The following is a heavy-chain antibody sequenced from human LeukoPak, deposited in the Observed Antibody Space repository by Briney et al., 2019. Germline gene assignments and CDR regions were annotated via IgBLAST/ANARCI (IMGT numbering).Heavy chain of an antibody. J-gene: IGHJ4*02. Sequence: GGSLRLSCAASGFTFSSYGMHWVRQAPGKGLEWVAVIWYDGSNKYYADSVKGRLTISRDNSKNTLYLQMNSLRAEDTAVYYCAREKLAGYSSSWDGGFDYWGQGTLVTVSS. CDR1: GFTFSSYG. CDR2: IWYDGSNK. V-gene: IGHV3-33*01. D-gene: IGHD6-13*01. CDR3: AREKLAGYSSSWDGGFDY.